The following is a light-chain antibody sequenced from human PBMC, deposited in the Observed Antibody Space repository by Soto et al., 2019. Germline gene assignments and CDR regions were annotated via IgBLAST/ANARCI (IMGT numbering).Light chain of an antibody. Sequence: DIQMTQSPSSLSASVGDEITITCQASQDIKNYLNWYHQKPGKAPKLLISDASNLETGIPSRFTGRGSGTDFTFTISSQQPEDLGTYYCQQFDDLPLTFGPGTKVDLK. CDR3: QQFDDLPLT. CDR1: QDIKNY. CDR2: DAS. J-gene: IGKJ3*01. V-gene: IGKV1-33*01.